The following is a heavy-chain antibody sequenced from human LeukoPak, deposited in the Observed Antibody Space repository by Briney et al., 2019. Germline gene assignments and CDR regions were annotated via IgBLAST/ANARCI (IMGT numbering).Heavy chain of an antibody. CDR1: RFTLSNYW. V-gene: IGHV3-7*01. D-gene: IGHD3-22*01. Sequence: PGGSLRLSCAASRFTLSNYWMSWVRQAPGKGLEWVANIKQDGSETYYVDSVKGRFTISRDNAKNSLSLQMNSLRAEDTAVYYCARGPKAYDVYYYYYYMDVWGKGTTVTVSS. CDR3: ARGPKAYDVYYYYYYMDV. CDR2: IKQDGSET. J-gene: IGHJ6*03.